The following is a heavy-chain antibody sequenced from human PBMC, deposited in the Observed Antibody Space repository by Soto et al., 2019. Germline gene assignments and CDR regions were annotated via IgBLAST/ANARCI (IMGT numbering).Heavy chain of an antibody. Sequence: SETLSLTCTVSGGSISSGGYYWSWTRQHPGKGLEWIGYIYYSGSTYYNPSLKSRVTISVDTSKNQFSLKLSSVTAADTAMYYCARVGEDDSSGYFPFDYWGQGSRVTVSS. CDR1: GGSISSGGYY. V-gene: IGHV4-31*03. D-gene: IGHD3-22*01. J-gene: IGHJ4*02. CDR2: IYYSGST. CDR3: ARVGEDDSSGYFPFDY.